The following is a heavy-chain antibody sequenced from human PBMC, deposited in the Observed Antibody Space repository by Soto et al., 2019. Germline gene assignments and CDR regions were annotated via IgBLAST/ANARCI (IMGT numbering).Heavy chain of an antibody. J-gene: IGHJ6*02. Sequence: TLSLTCTVSGGSISSYYWSWIRQPPGKGLEWIGYIYYSGSTNYNPSLKSRVTISVDTSKNQFSLKLSSVTAADTAVYYCARGRGYSGYDGGFYYYYGMDVWGQGTTVTVSS. V-gene: IGHV4-59*01. CDR3: ARGRGYSGYDGGFYYYYGMDV. CDR1: GGSISSYY. CDR2: IYYSGST. D-gene: IGHD5-12*01.